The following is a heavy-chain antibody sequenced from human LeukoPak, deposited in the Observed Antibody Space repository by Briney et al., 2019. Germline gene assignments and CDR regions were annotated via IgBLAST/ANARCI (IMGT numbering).Heavy chain of an antibody. CDR1: GFTFSNAY. V-gene: IGHV3-15*07. Sequence: GGSLRLSCAASGFTFSNAYMNWVGQAPGKGLEWVVRITPTTYTETTEYAAPVKGRFSISRDDSKNILYLQMNSLKTEDTAVYYCITPLPYSAQGGQGTLVTVSS. CDR3: ITPLPYSAQ. CDR2: ITPTTYTETT. J-gene: IGHJ4*02. D-gene: IGHD2-21*01.